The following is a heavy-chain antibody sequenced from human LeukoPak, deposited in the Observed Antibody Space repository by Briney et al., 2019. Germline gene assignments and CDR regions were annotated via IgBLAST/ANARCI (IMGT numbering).Heavy chain of an antibody. D-gene: IGHD6-19*01. CDR2: IYYSGST. CDR1: GGPISSYY. V-gene: IGHV4-59*01. J-gene: IGHJ4*02. Sequence: SETLSLTCTVSGGPISSYYWSWIRQPPGKGLEWIEYIYYSGSTNYNPSLKSRVTISVDTSKNQFSLKLSSVTAADTAVYYCARIEYSSGWYYFDYWGQGTLVTVSS. CDR3: ARIEYSSGWYYFDY.